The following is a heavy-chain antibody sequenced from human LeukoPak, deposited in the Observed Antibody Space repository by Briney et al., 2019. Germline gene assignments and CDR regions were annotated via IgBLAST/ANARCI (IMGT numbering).Heavy chain of an antibody. CDR2: INPNSGGT. CDR3: ASPYSSSSGFDY. CDR1: GYTFTSYY. Sequence: ASVKVSCKASGYTFTSYYMHWVRQAPGQGLEWMGWINPNSGGTNYAQKFQGRVTMTRDTSISTAYMELSRLRSDDTAVYYCASPYSSSSGFDYWGQGTLVTVSS. D-gene: IGHD6-6*01. J-gene: IGHJ4*02. V-gene: IGHV1-2*02.